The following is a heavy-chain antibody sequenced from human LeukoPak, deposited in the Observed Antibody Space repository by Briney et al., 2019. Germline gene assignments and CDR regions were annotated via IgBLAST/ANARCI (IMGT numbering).Heavy chain of an antibody. CDR3: ARVKPPQRWFDP. J-gene: IGHJ5*02. Sequence: MPSETLSLTCTVSGGSINSHYWSWIRQPPGKGLEWIGYIYYSEGATYTPSLKSRVTISVDTSKNQFSLKLSSVTAADTAVYYCARVKPPQRWFDPWGQGTLVTVSS. V-gene: IGHV4-59*11. CDR2: IYYSEGA. CDR1: GGSINSHY.